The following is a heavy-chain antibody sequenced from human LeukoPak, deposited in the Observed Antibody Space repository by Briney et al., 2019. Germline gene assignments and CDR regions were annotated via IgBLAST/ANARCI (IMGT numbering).Heavy chain of an antibody. D-gene: IGHD2-2*02. CDR1: GFTFSKYA. Sequence: PGGSLRLSCAASGFTFSKYAMSWVRQAPGKGLEWVSAFSGSGGSTHYADSVKGRFTISRDNSKNTLYLQMNSLRADDTAVYYCAKDVGYCSSTTCYKPFDYWGQGTLVTVSS. CDR3: AKDVGYCSSTTCYKPFDY. J-gene: IGHJ4*02. V-gene: IGHV3-23*01. CDR2: FSGSGGST.